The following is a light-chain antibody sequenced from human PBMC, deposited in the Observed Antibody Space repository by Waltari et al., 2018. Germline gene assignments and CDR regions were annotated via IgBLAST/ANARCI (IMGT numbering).Light chain of an antibody. CDR2: DDS. V-gene: IGLV3-21*02. CDR1: NIGSKS. Sequence: SYVLTQPPSASVAPGQPARITCGGNNIGSKSVHWYQQKPGQAPVLGGYDDSDRRTGIPERFSGSNSGNTATLTISRGEAGDEADYYCQVWDSSSDHRVFGGGTKLTVL. J-gene: IGLJ3*02. CDR3: QVWDSSSDHRV.